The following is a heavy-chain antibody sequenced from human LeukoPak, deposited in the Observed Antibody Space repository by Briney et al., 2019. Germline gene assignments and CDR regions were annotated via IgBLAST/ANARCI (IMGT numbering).Heavy chain of an antibody. Sequence: PSETLSLTCTVSGGSISSYYWSWIRQPAGKGLEWIGRIYTSGSTNYNPSLKSRVTMSVDTSKNQFSLKLSSVTAADTAVYYCARAVVRGIYYYYGMDVWGQGTTVTVSS. CDR3: ARAVVRGIYYYYGMDV. V-gene: IGHV4-4*07. CDR1: GGSISSYY. D-gene: IGHD3-10*01. J-gene: IGHJ6*02. CDR2: IYTSGST.